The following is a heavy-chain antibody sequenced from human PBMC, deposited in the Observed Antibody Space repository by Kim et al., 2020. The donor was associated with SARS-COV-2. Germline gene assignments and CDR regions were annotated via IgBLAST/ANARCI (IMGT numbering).Heavy chain of an antibody. Sequence: ASVKVSCKASGYTFTSYGISWVRQAPGQGLEWMGWISAYNGNTNYAQKLQGRVTMTTDTSTSTAYMELRSLRSDDTAVYYCARGRAYGRYGSGSYYKRALVFDYWGQGTLVTVSS. V-gene: IGHV1-18*01. CDR2: ISAYNGNT. CDR3: ARGRAYGRYGSGSYYKRALVFDY. D-gene: IGHD3-10*01. CDR1: GYTFTSYG. J-gene: IGHJ4*02.